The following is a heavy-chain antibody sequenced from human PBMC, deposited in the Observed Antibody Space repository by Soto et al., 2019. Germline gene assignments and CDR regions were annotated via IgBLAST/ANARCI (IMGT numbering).Heavy chain of an antibody. CDR1: GFTFSSYA. CDR2: ISYDGSNK. D-gene: IGHD6-6*01. V-gene: IGHV3-30-3*01. CDR3: ARVHSTSRSFDS. J-gene: IGHJ4*02. Sequence: GGSLRLSCAASGFTFSSYAMHWVRQAPGKGLEWVAVISYDGSNKYYADSVKGRFTISRDNSKNTLYLQMNSLRAEDTAVYYCARVHSTSRSFDSWGQGTLVTVSS.